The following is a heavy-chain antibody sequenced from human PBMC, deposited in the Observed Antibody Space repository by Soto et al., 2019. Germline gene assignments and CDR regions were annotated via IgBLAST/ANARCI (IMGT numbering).Heavy chain of an antibody. CDR1: VYIFTTYG. Sequence: XSVKVSCKTSVYIFTTYGLSWVRQAPGQGLEWMGWISAYNGNTNYAQNLQGRVTMTTDTSTRTAYMELSNLRSDDTAVYYCARVQGQLSGSYSRYFDYWGQGTLVTVSS. D-gene: IGHD1-26*01. J-gene: IGHJ4*02. CDR3: ARVQGQLSGSYSRYFDY. V-gene: IGHV1-18*01. CDR2: ISAYNGNT.